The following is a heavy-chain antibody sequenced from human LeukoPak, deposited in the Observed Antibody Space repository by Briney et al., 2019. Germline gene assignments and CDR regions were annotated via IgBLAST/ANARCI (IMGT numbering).Heavy chain of an antibody. D-gene: IGHD3-22*01. V-gene: IGHV1-18*01. CDR1: GYTFTSYG. Sequence: GASVKVSCKASGYTFTSYGISRVRQAPGQGLEWMGWISAYNGNTNYAQKLQGRVTMTTDTSTSTACMELRSLRSDDTAVYYCARDDLYYDSSGYYPTNWFDPWGQGTLVTVSS. CDR2: ISAYNGNT. CDR3: ARDDLYYDSSGYYPTNWFDP. J-gene: IGHJ5*02.